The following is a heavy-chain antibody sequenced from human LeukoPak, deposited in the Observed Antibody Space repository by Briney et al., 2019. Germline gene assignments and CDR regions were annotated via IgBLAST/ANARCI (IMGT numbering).Heavy chain of an antibody. CDR3: VKSGARGGGSYFKNYYYGMDV. V-gene: IGHV3-9*01. CDR2: ISWNSGSI. Sequence: GGSLRLSCAASGFTFDDYAMHWVRQAPAKGLEWVSGISWNSGSIGYADSVKGRFTISRDNAKNSLYLQMNSLRAEDTALYYCVKSGARGGGSYFKNYYYGMDVWSQGTTVTVSS. D-gene: IGHD1-26*01. CDR1: GFTFDDYA. J-gene: IGHJ6*02.